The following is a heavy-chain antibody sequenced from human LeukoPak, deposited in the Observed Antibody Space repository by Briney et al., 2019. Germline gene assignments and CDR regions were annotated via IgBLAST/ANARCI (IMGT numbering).Heavy chain of an antibody. CDR2: INPDGRDT. CDR1: GFTFNNYA. V-gene: IGHV3-7*01. D-gene: IGHD1-7*01. J-gene: IGHJ4*02. CDR3: ARRDLELRDGFDY. Sequence: GGSLRLSCAASGFTFNNYAMSWVRQAPGKGLEWVAHINPDGRDTYYVDSVKGRFTTSRDNSKNTLYLQMNSLRAEDTAVYYCARRDLELRDGFDYWGQGTLVTVSS.